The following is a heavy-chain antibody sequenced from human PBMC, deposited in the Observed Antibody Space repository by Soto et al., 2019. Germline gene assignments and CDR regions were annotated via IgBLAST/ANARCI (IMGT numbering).Heavy chain of an antibody. J-gene: IGHJ3*02. Sequence: ASVKVSCKASGYTFTSYAMHWVRQAPGQRLEWMGWINPGNGNTKYSQKFQGRVTITRDTSASTAYMELSSLRSEDTAVYYCARWRLGITEEYASDIWGQATMVTVSS. CDR2: INPGNGNT. CDR1: GYTFTSYA. D-gene: IGHD7-27*01. CDR3: ARWRLGITEEYASDI. V-gene: IGHV1-3*01.